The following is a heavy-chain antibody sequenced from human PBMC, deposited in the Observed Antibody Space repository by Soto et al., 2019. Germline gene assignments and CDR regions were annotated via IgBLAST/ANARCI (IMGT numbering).Heavy chain of an antibody. CDR1: GGSISSGGYY. CDR3: ARDHDYGDYVRWFDP. D-gene: IGHD4-17*01. CDR2: IYYSGST. J-gene: IGHJ5*02. Sequence: QVQLQESGPGLVKPSQTLSLTRTVSGGSISSGGYYWSWIRQHPGKGLEWIGYIYYSGSTYYNPSLKSRVTISVDTSKNQFSLKLSSVTAADTAVYYCARDHDYGDYVRWFDPWGQGTLVTVSS. V-gene: IGHV4-31*03.